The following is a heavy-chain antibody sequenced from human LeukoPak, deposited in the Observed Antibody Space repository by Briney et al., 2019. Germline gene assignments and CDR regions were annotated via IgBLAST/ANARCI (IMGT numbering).Heavy chain of an antibody. CDR2: IWYDGSNK. CDR3: ARAGGTYSGYGDGMDV. J-gene: IGHJ6*02. D-gene: IGHD5-12*01. CDR1: GFTFSSYG. Sequence: PGGSLRLSCAASGFTFSSYGMHWVRQAPGKRLEWVAVIWYDGSNKYYADSVKGRFTISRDNSKNTLYLQMNSLRAEDTAVYYCARAGGTYSGYGDGMDVWGQGTTVTVSS. V-gene: IGHV3-33*01.